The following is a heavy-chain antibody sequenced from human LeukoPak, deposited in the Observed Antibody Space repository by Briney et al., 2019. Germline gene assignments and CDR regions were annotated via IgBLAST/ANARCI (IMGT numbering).Heavy chain of an antibody. J-gene: IGHJ2*01. CDR1: GNIFTGYY. V-gene: IGHV1-2*02. CDR3: AGAGAAAVPDWYFDL. D-gene: IGHD6-13*01. CDR2: INPNNGDA. Sequence: ASVKVSCKTSGNIFTGYYIHWVRQAPGRGLEWMGWINPNNGDANFAQRFQGRVTFTRDSSISTVYMDLSRLRSDDTAVYYCAGAGAAAVPDWYFDLWGRSTLVTVSS.